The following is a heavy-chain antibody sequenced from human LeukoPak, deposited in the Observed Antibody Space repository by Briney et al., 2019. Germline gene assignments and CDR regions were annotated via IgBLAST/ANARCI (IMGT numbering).Heavy chain of an antibody. Sequence: GGSLRLSCTTSKFNFNSYGMTWVRQAPGKGPEWVSSISGSGGSTQYAASVQGRFTISRDNSKNTLYLQMNSLRAEDTAVYYCAKDPNGDYIGTFDTWGQGTMVTVSS. D-gene: IGHD4-17*01. CDR1: KFNFNSYG. CDR2: ISGSGGST. CDR3: AKDPNGDYIGTFDT. J-gene: IGHJ3*02. V-gene: IGHV3-23*01.